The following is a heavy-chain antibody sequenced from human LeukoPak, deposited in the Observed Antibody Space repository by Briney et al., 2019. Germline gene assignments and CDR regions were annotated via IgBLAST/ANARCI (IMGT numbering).Heavy chain of an antibody. CDR2: IYPGDSQT. CDR3: ARQFSDF. D-gene: IGHD3-3*01. CDR1: GYNFSIYW. V-gene: IGHV5-51*01. J-gene: IGHJ4*02. Sequence: GESLKIPCKASGYNFSIYWIGWVRQIPGKGLEWMAIIYPGDSQTRYSPSFEGQVTISADKSINTAYLRWSSLKASDTAIYYCARQFSDFWGQGTLVTVSS.